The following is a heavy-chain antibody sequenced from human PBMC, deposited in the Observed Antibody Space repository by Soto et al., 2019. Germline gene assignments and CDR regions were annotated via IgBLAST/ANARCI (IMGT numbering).Heavy chain of an antibody. V-gene: IGHV4-59*01. CDR1: GGSISSYY. Sequence: SETLSLTCTVSGGSISSYYWSWIRQPPGKGLEWIGYIYYSGSTNYNPSLKSRVTISVDTSKNQFSLKLSSVTAADTAVYYCAREGVAGFDYWGQGTLVTVSS. CDR3: AREGVAGFDY. J-gene: IGHJ4*02. CDR2: IYYSGST. D-gene: IGHD6-19*01.